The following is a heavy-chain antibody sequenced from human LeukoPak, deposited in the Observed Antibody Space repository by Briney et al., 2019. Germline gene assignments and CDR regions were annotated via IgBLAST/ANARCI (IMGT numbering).Heavy chain of an antibody. V-gene: IGHV3-30*04. J-gene: IGHJ6*02. CDR3: AKDTLFSSSYYYYGMDV. Sequence: GGSLRLSCAASGFTFSSYAMHWVRQAPGKGLEWVAVISYDGSNKYYADSVKGRFTISRDNSKNTLYLQMNSLRAEDTAVYYCAKDTLFSSSYYYYGMDVWGQGTTVTISS. CDR1: GFTFSSYA. CDR2: ISYDGSNK. D-gene: IGHD2-2*01.